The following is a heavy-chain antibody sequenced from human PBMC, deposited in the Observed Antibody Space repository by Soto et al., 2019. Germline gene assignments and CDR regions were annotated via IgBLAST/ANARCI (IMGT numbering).Heavy chain of an antibody. D-gene: IGHD3-22*01. CDR1: GYTFTSYY. CDR2: INPSGGST. V-gene: IGHV1-46*01. CDR3: AREPTGYYESPRGFDY. Sequence: ASVKVSCKASGYTFTSYYMHWVLHAPGQGLEWMGIINPSGGSTSYAQKFQGRVTMTRDTSTSTVYMELSSLRSEDTAVYYCAREPTGYYESPRGFDYWGQGTLVTVSS. J-gene: IGHJ4*02.